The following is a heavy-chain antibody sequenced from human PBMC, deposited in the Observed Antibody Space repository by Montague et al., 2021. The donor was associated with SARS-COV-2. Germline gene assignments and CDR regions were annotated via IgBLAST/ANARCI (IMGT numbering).Heavy chain of an antibody. Sequence: SETLSLTCTVSGGPISSTSYYWGWIRQPPGKGLEWIGSIYYSGSTYYNPSLKSRVTISVDTSKNQFSLKLSSVTAAETAVYYCVRQPGQWLPREWFWFDPWGQGTLVTVSS. CDR2: IYYSGST. D-gene: IGHD6-19*01. J-gene: IGHJ5*02. CDR3: VRQPGQWLPREWFWFDP. V-gene: IGHV4-39*01. CDR1: GGPISSTSYY.